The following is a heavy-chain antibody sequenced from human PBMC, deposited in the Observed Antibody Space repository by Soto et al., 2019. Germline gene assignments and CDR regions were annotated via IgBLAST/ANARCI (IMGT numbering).Heavy chain of an antibody. CDR3: AKGRGAVAGIFVY. CDR1: GFTFSSYA. CDR2: ISGSGGST. V-gene: IGHV3-23*01. J-gene: IGHJ4*02. Sequence: EVQLLESGGGLVQPGGSLRLSCAASGFTFSSYAMSWVRQAPGKGLEWVSAISGSGGSTYYADSVKGRFTISRDNSNSTLYLQMSSLRAEDTAVYYCAKGRGAVAGIFVYWGQGTLVTVSS. D-gene: IGHD6-19*01.